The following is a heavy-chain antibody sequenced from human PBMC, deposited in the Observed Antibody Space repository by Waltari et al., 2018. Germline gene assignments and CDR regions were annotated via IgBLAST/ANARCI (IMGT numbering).Heavy chain of an antibody. Sequence: QVQLQESGPGLVKPSETLSLTCTVSGGPISNYYWSWMRQPPGKGLEWIGYIYYTGSTNYNPSLKSRVTISVDTSKNQFSLNLNSVTAADTAMYYCARTYYDTSGFWVDYFDFWGQGTLVTVSS. D-gene: IGHD3-22*01. CDR2: IYYTGST. V-gene: IGHV4-59*01. CDR1: GGPISNYY. CDR3: ARTYYDTSGFWVDYFDF. J-gene: IGHJ4*02.